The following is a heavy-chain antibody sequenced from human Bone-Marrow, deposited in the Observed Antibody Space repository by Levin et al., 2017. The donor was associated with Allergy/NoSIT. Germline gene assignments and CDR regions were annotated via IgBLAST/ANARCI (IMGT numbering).Heavy chain of an antibody. D-gene: IGHD2-21*02. V-gene: IGHV4-4*07. J-gene: IGHJ3*02. CDR3: ARGGVTTDI. Sequence: HSQTLSLTCSVSGDSLSSSFWAWIRQAAGERLEWIGRINDRGDTTYNPSLTSRVTMSVDTSKNQFYLKLTSVTAADTAVYYCARGGVTTDIWGQGTMVTVSS. CDR2: INDRGDT. CDR1: GDSLSSSF.